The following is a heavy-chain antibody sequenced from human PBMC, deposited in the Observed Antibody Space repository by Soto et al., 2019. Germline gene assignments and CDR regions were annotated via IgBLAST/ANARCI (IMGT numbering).Heavy chain of an antibody. D-gene: IGHD2-2*03. CDR1: SDSINSHY. CDR2: MLYTGTT. J-gene: IGHJ4*02. V-gene: IGHV4-59*11. CDR3: ARVSGFEYGYPQQIDS. Sequence: QVRLQESGPGLVKPSETLSLICSVSSDSINSHYWSWVRQPPGKGLEWLGCMLYTGTTKYNRSLTGRFSNAGAASKSQFCQKLTSVITADTAVYYCARVSGFEYGYPQQIDSWCKGRLVTVST.